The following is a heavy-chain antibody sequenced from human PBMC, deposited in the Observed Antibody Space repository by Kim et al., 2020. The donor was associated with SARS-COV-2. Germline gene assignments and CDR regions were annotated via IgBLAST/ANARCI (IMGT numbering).Heavy chain of an antibody. CDR3: ARGRPGYYYDY. V-gene: IGHV3-48*02. J-gene: IGHJ4*02. CDR2: I. Sequence: IYYADSVKGRFTISRDNAKNSLYLQMNSLGDEDTAVYYCARGRPGYYYDYWGQGTLVTVSS.